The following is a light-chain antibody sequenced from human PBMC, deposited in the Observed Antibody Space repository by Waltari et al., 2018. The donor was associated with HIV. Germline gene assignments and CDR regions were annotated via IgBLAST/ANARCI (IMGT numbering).Light chain of an antibody. Sequence: QSALTQPASVSGSPGQSITISCTGTNSDIGQYNLVSWYQQPPGKVPKVLIFEVTTRPSGISHRFSGSKSDNTASLTISGLQAEDEADYYCSSYATGNTYVFGTGTSVTVL. CDR1: NSDIGQYNL. J-gene: IGLJ1*01. V-gene: IGLV2-23*02. CDR3: SSYATGNTYV. CDR2: EVT.